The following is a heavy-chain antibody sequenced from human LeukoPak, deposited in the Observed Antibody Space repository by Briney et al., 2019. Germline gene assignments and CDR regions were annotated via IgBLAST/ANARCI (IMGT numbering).Heavy chain of an antibody. Sequence: PSETLSLTCTVSGGSISSSSYYWGWIRQPPGKGLEWIGSIYYSGSTYYNPSLKSRVTISVDTSKNQFSLKLSSVTAADTAVYYCARISVRGIAAAGGIFDYWGQGTLVTVSS. CDR2: IYYSGST. CDR3: ARISVRGIAAAGGIFDY. D-gene: IGHD6-13*01. V-gene: IGHV4-39*01. CDR1: GGSISSSSYY. J-gene: IGHJ4*02.